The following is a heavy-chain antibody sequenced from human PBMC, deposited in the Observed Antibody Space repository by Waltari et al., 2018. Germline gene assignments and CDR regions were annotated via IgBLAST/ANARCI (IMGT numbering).Heavy chain of an antibody. D-gene: IGHD1-26*01. CDR1: GYTFATFD. CDR3: ARKRGSYLSYFDF. CDR2: ISGYNGNT. J-gene: IGHJ4*02. V-gene: IGHV1-18*01. Sequence: QVQLVQSGAEVKKPGASVKVSCKASGYTFATFDITWVRQAPGQGLEWMGVISGYNGNTNYAQKFQGRVTMTTDTSTSTAYLGLKSLGSDDTAVYYCARKRGSYLSYFDFWGQGTQVTVSS.